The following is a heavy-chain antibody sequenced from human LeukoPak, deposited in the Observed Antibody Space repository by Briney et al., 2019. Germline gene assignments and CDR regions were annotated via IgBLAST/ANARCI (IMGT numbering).Heavy chain of an antibody. V-gene: IGHV3-66*01. CDR3: ARFDIVATSGDY. D-gene: IGHD5-12*01. Sequence: GGSLRLSCAASGFTVSSNYMSWVRQAPGKGLEWVSVIYSGGSTYYADSVKGRFTISRDNSKNTLYLQMNSLRAEDTAVYYCARFDIVATSGDYWGQRTLVTVSS. J-gene: IGHJ4*02. CDR2: IYSGGST. CDR1: GFTVSSNY.